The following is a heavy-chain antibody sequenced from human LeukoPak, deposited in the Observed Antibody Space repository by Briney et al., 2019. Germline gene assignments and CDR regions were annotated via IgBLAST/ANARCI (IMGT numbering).Heavy chain of an antibody. J-gene: IGHJ5*02. CDR3: ARVTSQYYYDSSGYEINWFDP. V-gene: IGHV1-69*10. D-gene: IGHD3-22*01. CDR2: IIPILGIA. Sequence: SVTVSCKASGGTFSSYAISWVRQAPGQGLEWMGWIIPILGIANYAQKFQGRVTITADKSTSTAYMELSSLRSEDTAVYYCARVTSQYYYDSSGYEINWFDPWGQGTLVTVSS. CDR1: GGTFSSYA.